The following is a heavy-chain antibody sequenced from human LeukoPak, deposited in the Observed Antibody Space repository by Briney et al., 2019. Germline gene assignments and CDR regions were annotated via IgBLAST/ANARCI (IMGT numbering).Heavy chain of an antibody. CDR2: ISRSSTTI. Sequence: PGGSLRLSCAASGFTFSNYSMNWVRQAPGKGLEWVSYISRSSTTIYYADSVKGRFTISRDNAKNSLYLQMNSLRAEDTAVYYCAREEVDTAYYYYYYMDVWGKGTTVTVSS. J-gene: IGHJ6*03. CDR1: GFTFSNYS. CDR3: AREEVDTAYYYYYYMDV. D-gene: IGHD5-18*01. V-gene: IGHV3-48*01.